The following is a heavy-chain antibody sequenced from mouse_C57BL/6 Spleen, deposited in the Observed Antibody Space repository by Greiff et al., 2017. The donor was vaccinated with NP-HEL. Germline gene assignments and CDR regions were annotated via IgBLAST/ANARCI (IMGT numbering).Heavy chain of an antibody. V-gene: IGHV1-5*01. D-gene: IGHD2-2*01. J-gene: IGHJ4*01. CDR3: TRRRAYGYERAMDY. Sequence: EVQLVESGTVLARPGASVKMSCKTSGYTFTSYWMHWVKQRPGQGLEWIGAIYPGNSDTSYNQKFKGKAKLTAVTSASTAYMELSSLTNEDSAVYYCTRRRAYGYERAMDYWGQGTSVTVSS. CDR1: GYTFTSYW. CDR2: IYPGNSDT.